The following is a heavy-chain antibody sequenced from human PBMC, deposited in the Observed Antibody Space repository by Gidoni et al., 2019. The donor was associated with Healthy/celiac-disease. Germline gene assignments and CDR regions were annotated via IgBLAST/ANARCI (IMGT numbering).Heavy chain of an antibody. Sequence: QVQLVQSGAEVKKTGSSVTVSCKAAGVTFSSYAISLVRHAPGQGLEWRGGIIPIFGTANYAQKFQSRVTITADKSTSTSYMELSSMISEDTAVYYCASLVLQKYYFDYWGQGTLVTVSS. CDR1: GVTFSSYA. J-gene: IGHJ4*02. V-gene: IGHV1-69*06. D-gene: IGHD3-10*01. CDR3: ASLVLQKYYFDY. CDR2: IIPIFGTA.